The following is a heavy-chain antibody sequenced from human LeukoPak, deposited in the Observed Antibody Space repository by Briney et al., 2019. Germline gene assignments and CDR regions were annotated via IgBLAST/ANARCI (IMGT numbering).Heavy chain of an antibody. V-gene: IGHV3-53*01. CDR3: ARGRYYDSGSNPPADS. Sequence: GGSLRLSCAASGFIVSSNYMTWVRQAPGKGLEWVSVIYSGGTTYYADSVKGRFTISRDNSKNSLYLQMNSLRAEDTAVYYCARGRYYDSGSNPPADSWGQGTLVTVSS. CDR2: IYSGGTT. CDR1: GFIVSSNY. J-gene: IGHJ4*02. D-gene: IGHD3-10*01.